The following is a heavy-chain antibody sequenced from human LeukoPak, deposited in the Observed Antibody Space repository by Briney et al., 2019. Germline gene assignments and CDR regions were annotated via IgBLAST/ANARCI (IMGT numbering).Heavy chain of an antibody. CDR1: GFTFSSYT. J-gene: IGHJ4*02. CDR2: ITTSDGNT. D-gene: IGHD7-27*01. V-gene: IGHV3-23*01. CDR3: AKDGGLWVSAHWGDS. Sequence: SXRLSCAASGFTFSSYTMSWVRQAPGKGLEWVSTITTSDGNTYYADSVKGRFTVSRDNSKNTLYLQMNSLRAEDTAVYYCAKDGGLWVSAHWGDSWGRGTLVTVSS.